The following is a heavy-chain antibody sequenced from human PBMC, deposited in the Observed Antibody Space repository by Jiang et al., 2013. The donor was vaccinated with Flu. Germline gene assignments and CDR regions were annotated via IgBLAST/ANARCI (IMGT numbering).Heavy chain of an antibody. J-gene: IGHJ4*02. CDR1: GSILSNYW. CDR3: ARARKYYYDSSGYYEEY. D-gene: IGHD3-22*01. CDR2: INRDGSDK. Sequence: QLVESGGGLVQPGGSLRLSCAASGSILSNYWMSWVRQVPGKGLEWVAKINRDGSDKYYVDSVKGRFTISRDNAKNSVYLQMSSLRAEDTAVYYCARARKYYYDSSGYYEEYWGQGTLVTVSS. V-gene: IGHV3-7*03.